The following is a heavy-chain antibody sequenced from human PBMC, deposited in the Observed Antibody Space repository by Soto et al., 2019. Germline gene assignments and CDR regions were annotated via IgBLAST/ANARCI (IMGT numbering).Heavy chain of an antibody. J-gene: IGHJ4*02. CDR2: IYSGGST. Sequence: PGGSLRLSCAASGFTVSSNYMSWVRQAPGKGLEWVSVIYSGGSTYYADSVKGRFTISRDNSKNTLYLEMNSLRGEDTAVYYCAKVSPMGYFFDFWGQGTLVTVSS. CDR1: GFTVSSNY. V-gene: IGHV3-53*05. CDR3: AKVSPMGYFFDF.